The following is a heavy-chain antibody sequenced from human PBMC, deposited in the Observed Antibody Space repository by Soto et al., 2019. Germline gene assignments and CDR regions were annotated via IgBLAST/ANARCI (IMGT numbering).Heavy chain of an antibody. Sequence: QVQLQESGPGLVKPSETLSLTCTVSGGSISSYCWSWIRQPPGKGLEWIGYIYYSGSTNYNPSLKRPVTLSLDTSKNQFPLKLSSVTAADPAVYYCATLGRCSGGSCFPHDWGQGTLVTVSS. CDR1: GGSISSYC. D-gene: IGHD2-15*01. CDR2: IYYSGST. J-gene: IGHJ4*02. V-gene: IGHV4-59*08. CDR3: ATLGRCSGGSCFPHD.